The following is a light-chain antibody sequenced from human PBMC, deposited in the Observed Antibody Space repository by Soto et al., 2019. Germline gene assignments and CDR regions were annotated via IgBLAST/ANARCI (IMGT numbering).Light chain of an antibody. CDR3: QQYYETPWT. J-gene: IGKJ1*01. V-gene: IGKV4-1*01. CDR1: QSLLYSFNNKNY. CDR2: WAS. Sequence: DIVMTQSPDSLTVSLGERATINCKSSQSLLYSFNNKNYLAWYQQKPGQPPKLLIHWASNREFGVPDRISGSVSGTDFTLTISSLQTEDVAVYYYQQYYETPWTFGTGTKVEIK.